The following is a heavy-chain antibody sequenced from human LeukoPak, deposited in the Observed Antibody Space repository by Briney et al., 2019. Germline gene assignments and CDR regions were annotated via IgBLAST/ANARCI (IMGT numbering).Heavy chain of an antibody. J-gene: IGHJ4*02. V-gene: IGHV3-48*01. D-gene: IGHD6-6*01. CDR3: ARGMLAARPSFDY. CDR2: ISSSSSTV. Sequence: GGSLRLSCAASGFTFSSYSMNWVRQAPGKGLEWVSYISSSSSTVYYADSVKGRFTISRDNAKNSLYLQMNSLRAEDTAVYYCARGMLAARPSFDYWGQGTLVTVSS. CDR1: GFTFSSYS.